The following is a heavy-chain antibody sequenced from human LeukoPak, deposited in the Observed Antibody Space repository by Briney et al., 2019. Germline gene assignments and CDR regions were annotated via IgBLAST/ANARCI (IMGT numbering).Heavy chain of an antibody. J-gene: IGHJ4*02. Sequence: GGSLRLSCAASGFSFSNAWMNWVRQAPGKGLEGVGRIKSKTNGGTTDYAAPVKGRFTIAREDSKNTLYMQMNSLKTEDTAVYYCTTAFHYDFWSGYYRDDYWGQGTLVTVSS. D-gene: IGHD3-3*01. V-gene: IGHV3-15*01. CDR2: IKSKTNGGTT. CDR1: GFSFSNAW. CDR3: TTAFHYDFWSGYYRDDY.